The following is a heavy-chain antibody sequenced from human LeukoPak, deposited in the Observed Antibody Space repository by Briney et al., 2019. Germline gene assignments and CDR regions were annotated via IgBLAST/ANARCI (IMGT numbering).Heavy chain of an antibody. Sequence: ASVKVSCKASGYTFTSYDINWVRQATGQGLERMGWMNPNSGNTGYAQKFQGRVTMTRNTSISTAYMELSSLRSEDTAVYYCARIDVVVPAAMATFDPWGQGTLVTVSS. V-gene: IGHV1-8*01. CDR3: ARIDVVVPAAMATFDP. J-gene: IGHJ5*02. CDR1: GYTFTSYD. CDR2: MNPNSGNT. D-gene: IGHD2-2*01.